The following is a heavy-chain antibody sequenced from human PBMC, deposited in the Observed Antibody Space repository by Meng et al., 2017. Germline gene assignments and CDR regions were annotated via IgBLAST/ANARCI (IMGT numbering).Heavy chain of an antibody. Sequence: GESLKISCKASGYSFTSYWIGWVRQMPGKGLEWMGIIYPGDSDTRYSPSFQGQITISADKSISTAYLQWSSLKASDTAMYYCARRISTVTTGNYYYGMDVWGQGTTVTVSS. CDR1: GYSFTSYW. CDR3: ARRISTVTTGNYYYGMDV. D-gene: IGHD4-11*01. V-gene: IGHV5-51*01. J-gene: IGHJ6*02. CDR2: IYPGDSDT.